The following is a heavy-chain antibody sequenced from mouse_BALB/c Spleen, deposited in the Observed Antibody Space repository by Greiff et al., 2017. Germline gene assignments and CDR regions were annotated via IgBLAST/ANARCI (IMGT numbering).Heavy chain of an antibody. CDR3: ARGGDYDEFAY. CDR1: GYTFTSYW. Sequence: QVQLQQSGAELARPGASVKLSCKASGYTFTSYWMQWVKQRPGQGLEWIGAIYPGDGDTRYTQKFKGKATLTADKSSSTAYMQLSSLASEDSAVYYCARGGDYDEFAYWGQGTLVTVSA. D-gene: IGHD2-4*01. J-gene: IGHJ3*01. V-gene: IGHV1-87*01. CDR2: IYPGDGDT.